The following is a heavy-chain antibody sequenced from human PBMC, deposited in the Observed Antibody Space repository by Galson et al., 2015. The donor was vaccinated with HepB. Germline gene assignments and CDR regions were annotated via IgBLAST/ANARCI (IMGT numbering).Heavy chain of an antibody. CDR3: ARVGLRLKGFGELYGWYFDL. D-gene: IGHD3-10*01. J-gene: IGHJ2*01. CDR2: ISSSSSYI. Sequence: SLRLSCAASGFTFSSYSMNWVRQAPGKGLEWVSSISSSSSYIYYADSVKGRFTISRDNAKNSLYLQMNSLRAEDTAVYYCARVGLRLKGFGELYGWYFDLWGRGTLVTVSS. CDR1: GFTFSSYS. V-gene: IGHV3-21*01.